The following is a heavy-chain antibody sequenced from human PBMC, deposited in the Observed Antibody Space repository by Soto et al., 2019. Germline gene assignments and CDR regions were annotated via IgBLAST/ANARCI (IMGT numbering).Heavy chain of an antibody. Sequence: EVQLVESGGGLVQPGGSLRLSCAASGFTFSSYSMNWVRQAPGKGLEWVSYISSSSSTIYYADSVKGRFTISRDNAKNSLYLQMNSLRDEDTAVYYCARVAPSGIDSGYGRRWDYYYYGMDVWGQGTTVTVSS. CDR3: ARVAPSGIDSGYGRRWDYYYYGMDV. J-gene: IGHJ6*02. CDR1: GFTFSSYS. D-gene: IGHD5-12*01. CDR2: ISSSSSTI. V-gene: IGHV3-48*02.